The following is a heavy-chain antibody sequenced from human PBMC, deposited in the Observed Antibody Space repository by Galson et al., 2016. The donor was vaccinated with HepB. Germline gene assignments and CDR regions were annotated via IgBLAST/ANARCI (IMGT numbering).Heavy chain of an antibody. CDR1: GYTFTTYF. CDR2: INPNGGRT. CDR3: ARDDSTGWTQNP. V-gene: IGHV1-46*03. Sequence: SVKVSCKASGYTFTTYFMHWVRQAPGQGLEXMGFINPNGGRTTYAQRFQDRVTISRNMSTTTVYMELSSLTSEDTAVYYCARDDSTGWTQNPWGQGTLVIVSS. D-gene: IGHD6-19*01. J-gene: IGHJ5*02.